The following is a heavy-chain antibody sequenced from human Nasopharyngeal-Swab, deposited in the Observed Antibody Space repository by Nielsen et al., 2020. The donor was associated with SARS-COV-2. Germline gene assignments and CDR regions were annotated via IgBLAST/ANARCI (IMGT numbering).Heavy chain of an antibody. CDR3: AGSEGLIAVAGTYYFDY. J-gene: IGHJ4*02. CDR1: GGTFSSYA. Sequence: SVQVSCKASGGTFSSYAISWVRQAPGQGLEWMGGIIPIFGTANYAQKFQGRVTITADESTGTAYMELSSLRSEDTAVYYCAGSEGLIAVAGTYYFDYWGQGTLVTVSS. D-gene: IGHD6-19*01. CDR2: IIPIFGTA. V-gene: IGHV1-69*13.